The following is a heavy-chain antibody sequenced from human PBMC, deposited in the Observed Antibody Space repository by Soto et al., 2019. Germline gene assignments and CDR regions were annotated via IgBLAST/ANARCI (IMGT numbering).Heavy chain of an antibody. Sequence: QVQLVESGGGVVQPGRSLRLSCAASGFPFTSYGMHWVREGPDKGLEWVAIISYDGSDKYYADSVKGRFTISRDNSKNTLYLQMNSLGPEDTALYYCVGGQYYFDYRGQGTLVIVSS. CDR2: ISYDGSDK. D-gene: IGHD3-10*01. CDR1: GFPFTSYG. V-gene: IGHV3-30*03. J-gene: IGHJ4*02. CDR3: VGGQYYFDY.